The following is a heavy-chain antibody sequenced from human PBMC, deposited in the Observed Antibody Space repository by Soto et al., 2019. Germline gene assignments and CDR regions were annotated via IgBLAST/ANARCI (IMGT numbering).Heavy chain of an antibody. Sequence: QVQLVESGGGVGQPGTSPRLSCAASGFTFSSYGMHWVRQAPGKGLEWVAVIWYDGSKEYYADSVKGRFTISRDNYKNTLYLQMNSLRPADTAVYYCARGIGVNSVGFDPWGQGTLVTVSS. V-gene: IGHV3-33*01. D-gene: IGHD1-26*01. J-gene: IGHJ5*02. CDR3: ARGIGVNSVGFDP. CDR2: IWYDGSKE. CDR1: GFTFSSYG.